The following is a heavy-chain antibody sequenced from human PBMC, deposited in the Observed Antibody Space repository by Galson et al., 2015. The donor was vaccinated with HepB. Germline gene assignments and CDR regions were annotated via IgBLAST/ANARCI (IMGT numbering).Heavy chain of an antibody. V-gene: IGHV3-33*01. CDR3: ARDGSHRIVGGWVLRYFDL. CDR1: GFTFSSYG. D-gene: IGHD1-26*01. Sequence: SLRLSCAASGFTFSSYGMHWVRQAPGKGLEWVAVIWYDGSNKYYADSVKGRFTISRDNSKNTLYLQMNSLRAEDTAVYYCARDGSHRIVGGWVLRYFDLWGRGTLVTVAS. CDR2: IWYDGSNK. J-gene: IGHJ2*01.